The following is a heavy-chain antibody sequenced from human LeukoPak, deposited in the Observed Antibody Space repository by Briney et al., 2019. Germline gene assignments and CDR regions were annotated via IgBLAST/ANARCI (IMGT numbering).Heavy chain of an antibody. CDR2: FDPEDGET. CDR3: ATRSSNAYGLTYYGMDV. D-gene: IGHD3-10*01. J-gene: IGHJ6*04. CDR1: GYTLTELS. V-gene: IGHV1-24*01. Sequence: GASVKVCCKVSGYTLTELSMHWERQAPGKGLEWMGGFDPEDGETIYAQKFQGRVTMTEDTSTDTAYMELSSLRSEDTAVYYCATRSSNAYGLTYYGMDVWGKGTTVTVSS.